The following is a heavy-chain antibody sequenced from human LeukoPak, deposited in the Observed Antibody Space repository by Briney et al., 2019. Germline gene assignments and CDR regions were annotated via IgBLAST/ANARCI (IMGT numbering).Heavy chain of an antibody. CDR1: GFTFSSYE. CDR3: ARESEAAGTYYLDH. CDR2: ISSSGSTI. V-gene: IGHV3-48*03. Sequence: GGSLRLSCAAFGFTFSSYEMDWVRQAPGKGLQWVSYISSSGSTIYYADSVRGRFTISRDNAKNSLYLQMNSLRAEDTAVYYCARESEAAGTYYLDHWGQGNLVTVSS. J-gene: IGHJ4*02. D-gene: IGHD6-25*01.